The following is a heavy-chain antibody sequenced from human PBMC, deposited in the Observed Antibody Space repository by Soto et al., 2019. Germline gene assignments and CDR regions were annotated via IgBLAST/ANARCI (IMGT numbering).Heavy chain of an antibody. CDR2: ISYDGSNK. CDR3: AKSKYSSSHYFDY. J-gene: IGHJ4*02. V-gene: IGHV3-30*18. Sequence: GSLRLSCAASGFTFSSYGMHWVRQAPGKGLEWVAVISYDGSNKYYADSVKGRFTISRDNSKNTLYLQMNSLRAEDTAVYYCAKSKYSSSHYFDYWGQGTLVTVSS. CDR1: GFTFSSYG. D-gene: IGHD6-13*01.